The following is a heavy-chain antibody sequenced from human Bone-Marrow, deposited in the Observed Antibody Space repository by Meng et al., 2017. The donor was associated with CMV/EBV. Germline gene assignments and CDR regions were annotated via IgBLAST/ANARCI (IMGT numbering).Heavy chain of an antibody. J-gene: IGHJ5*02. Sequence: GSLRLSCAVYGGSFSGYYWSWIRQPPGKGLEWIGEINHSGSTNYNPSLKSRVTISVDTSKNQFSLKLSPVTAADTAVYYCARGRPDDDSSGYYPNWFDPWGQGTLVTVSS. D-gene: IGHD3-22*01. CDR3: ARGRPDDDSSGYYPNWFDP. CDR2: INHSGST. CDR1: GGSFSGYY. V-gene: IGHV4-34*01.